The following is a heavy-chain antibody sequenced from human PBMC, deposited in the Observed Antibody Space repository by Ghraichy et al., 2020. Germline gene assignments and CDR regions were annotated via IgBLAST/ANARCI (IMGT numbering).Heavy chain of an antibody. CDR2: ISSSSSTI. J-gene: IGHJ6*02. V-gene: IGHV3-48*01. CDR3: ARDGEGYSSAPTGYYYYGMDV. D-gene: IGHD6-19*01. Sequence: GGSLRLSCAASGFTFSSYSMNWVRQAPGKGLEWVSYISSSSSTIYYADSVKGRFTISRDNAKNSLYLQMNSLRAEDTAVYYCARDGEGYSSAPTGYYYYGMDVWGQGTTVTVSS. CDR1: GFTFSSYS.